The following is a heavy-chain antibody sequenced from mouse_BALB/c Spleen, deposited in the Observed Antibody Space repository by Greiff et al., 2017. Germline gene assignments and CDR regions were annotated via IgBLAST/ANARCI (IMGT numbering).Heavy chain of an antibody. Sequence: VQLQQSGTVLARPGASVKMSCKASGYSFTSYWMHWVKQRPGQGLEWIGAIYPGNSDTSYNQKFKGKAKLTAVTSASTAYMELSSLTNEDSAVYYCTRVEDYYGSRAHYYAMDYWGQGTSVTVSS. V-gene: IGHV1-5*01. D-gene: IGHD1-1*01. J-gene: IGHJ4*01. CDR2: IYPGNSDT. CDR3: TRVEDYYGSRAHYYAMDY. CDR1: GYSFTSYW.